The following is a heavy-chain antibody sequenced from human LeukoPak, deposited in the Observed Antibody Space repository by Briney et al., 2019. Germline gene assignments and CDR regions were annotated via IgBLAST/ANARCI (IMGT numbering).Heavy chain of an antibody. Sequence: PSQTLSLTCTVSGGSISSGSYYGSWIRQPAGKGLEWIGRIYTSGSTNYNPSLKSRFTISVDTSKNQFSLKLSALTAGDTAVYYCARGLGFSGGQAIGYFDYWGQGTLVTVSS. CDR2: IYTSGST. CDR1: GGSISSGSYY. J-gene: IGHJ4*02. CDR3: ARGLGFSGGQAIGYFDY. D-gene: IGHD2-15*01. V-gene: IGHV4-61*02.